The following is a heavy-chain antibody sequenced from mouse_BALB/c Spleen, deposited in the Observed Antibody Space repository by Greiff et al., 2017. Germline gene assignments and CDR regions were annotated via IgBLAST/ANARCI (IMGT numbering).Heavy chain of an antibody. Sequence: EVHLVESGGGLVKPGGSLKLSCAASGFTFSDYYMYWVRQTPEKRLEWVATISDGGSYTYYPDSVKGRFTISRDNAKNNLYLQMSSLKSEDTAMYYCARAYYGNSYAMDYWGQGTSVTVSS. CDR1: GFTFSDYY. D-gene: IGHD2-1*01. J-gene: IGHJ4*01. V-gene: IGHV5-4*02. CDR3: ARAYYGNSYAMDY. CDR2: ISDGGSYT.